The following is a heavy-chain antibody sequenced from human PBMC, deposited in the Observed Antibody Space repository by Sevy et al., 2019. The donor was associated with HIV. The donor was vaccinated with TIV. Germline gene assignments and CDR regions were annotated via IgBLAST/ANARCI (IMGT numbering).Heavy chain of an antibody. CDR2: IYTSGST. Sequence: SETLSLTCTVSGGSISTGTYYWSWIRQPAGKGLEWIGRIYTSGSTNYNPSLKSRVTISLDTSKNRFSLKLSSVTAADTAVYYCARESGGDPIYYYYYMDVWGKGTTVTVSS. D-gene: IGHD2-21*02. V-gene: IGHV4-61*02. CDR1: GGSISTGTYY. J-gene: IGHJ6*03. CDR3: ARESGGDPIYYYYYMDV.